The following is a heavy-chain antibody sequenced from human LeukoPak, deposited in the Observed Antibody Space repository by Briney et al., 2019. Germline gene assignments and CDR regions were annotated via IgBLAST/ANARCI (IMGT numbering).Heavy chain of an antibody. J-gene: IGHJ5*02. V-gene: IGHV4-39*07. CDR3: ASSSGSGWYGNWFDP. CDR1: GGSISSSSYY. Sequence: PSETLSLTCTVSGGSISSSSYYWGWIRQPPGKGLEWIGSIYYSGSTYYNPSLKSRVTISVDTSKNQFSLKLSSVTAADTAVYYCASSSGSGWYGNWFDPWGQGTLVTVSS. CDR2: IYYSGST. D-gene: IGHD6-19*01.